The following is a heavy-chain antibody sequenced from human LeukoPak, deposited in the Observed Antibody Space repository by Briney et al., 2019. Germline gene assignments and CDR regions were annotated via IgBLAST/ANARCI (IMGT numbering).Heavy chain of an antibody. V-gene: IGHV3-21*01. J-gene: IGHJ4*02. CDR1: GFTFSSYS. D-gene: IGHD6-6*01. CDR2: ISSSSSYI. Sequence: GGSLRLSCAASGFTFSSYSMNWVRQAPGKGLEWVSSISSSSSYIYYADSVKGRFTISRDNAKNSLYLQMNSLRAEDTAVYYCASDLSIAARGYYFDYWGQGTLVTVSS. CDR3: ASDLSIAARGYYFDY.